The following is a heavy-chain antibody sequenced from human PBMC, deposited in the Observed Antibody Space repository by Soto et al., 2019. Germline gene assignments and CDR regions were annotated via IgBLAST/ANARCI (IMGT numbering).Heavy chain of an antibody. CDR2: ISTGGGTT. D-gene: IGHD3-3*01. J-gene: IGHJ4*02. CDR3: VRGWRDVDY. Sequence: VQLLESGGGVVQSGGSLRLSCAASGFTFSDYAMTWVRQAPGKGLDWVSSISTGGGTTYYADSVKGRFTVSRDNSKNALYLQTNRLGAEDTAVYFCVRGWRDVDYWGQGTLVTVSS. CDR1: GFTFSDYA. V-gene: IGHV3-23*01.